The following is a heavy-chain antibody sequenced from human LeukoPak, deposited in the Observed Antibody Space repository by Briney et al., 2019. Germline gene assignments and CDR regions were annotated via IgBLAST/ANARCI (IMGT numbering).Heavy chain of an antibody. CDR3: ARTRYYYNSRSYGAPYYFDY. J-gene: IGHJ4*02. V-gene: IGHV4-59*08. CDR2: IYYSGST. CDR1: GGSISSYY. Sequence: SETLSLTCTVSGGSISSYYWSWIRQPPGKGLEWIGYIYYSGSTNYNPSLKSRVTTSVDTSKNQFSLKLSSVTAADTAVYYCARTRYYYNSRSYGAPYYFDYWGQGTLVTVSS. D-gene: IGHD3-10*01.